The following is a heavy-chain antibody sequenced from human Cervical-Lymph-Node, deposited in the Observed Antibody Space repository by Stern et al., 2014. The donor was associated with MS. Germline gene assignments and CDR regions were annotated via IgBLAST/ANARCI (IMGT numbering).Heavy chain of an antibody. CDR2: LTPSLGVS. D-gene: IGHD1-26*01. V-gene: IGHV1-69*09. CDR1: GGTFVSYS. Sequence: QVQLVESGAEVKKPGASVKVSCKTSGGTFVSYSISWGRQDPGQGLEGMGRLTPSLGVSDHSQKFQGRVTISADKSTTTAYMEFGSLNSEDTALYYCTRHYPGGVDFWGQGTLVTVSS. J-gene: IGHJ4*02. CDR3: TRHYPGGVDF.